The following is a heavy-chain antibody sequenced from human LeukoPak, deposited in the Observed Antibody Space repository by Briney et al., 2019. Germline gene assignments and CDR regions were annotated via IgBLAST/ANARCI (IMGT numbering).Heavy chain of an antibody. CDR3: ARTLAAAVDLGFDY. D-gene: IGHD6-13*01. V-gene: IGHV3-23*01. Sequence: PGGSLRLSCPASGFTFSGYAMSWVRQAPGKGLEWVSGMSGSSGGSTYYADSVKGRFTISRDNSKNTLYLQMSSLRAEDTAVYYCARTLAAAVDLGFDYWGQGTLVTVSS. CDR2: MSGSSGGST. CDR1: GFTFSGYA. J-gene: IGHJ4*02.